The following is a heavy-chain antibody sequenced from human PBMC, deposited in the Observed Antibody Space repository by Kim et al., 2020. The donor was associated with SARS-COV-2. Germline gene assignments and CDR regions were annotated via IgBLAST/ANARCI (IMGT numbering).Heavy chain of an antibody. CDR2: INSGGSAT. Sequence: GGSLRLSCAASGFPFSSYEMNWVRQAPGKGLEWVSYINSGGSATYYADSVKGRFTISRDDAKNSLYLQMNSLRAEDTAVYYCARKYYAFDYWGQGTLVTVSS. CDR3: ARKYYAFDY. V-gene: IGHV3-48*03. D-gene: IGHD3-3*01. CDR1: GFPFSSYE. J-gene: IGHJ4*02.